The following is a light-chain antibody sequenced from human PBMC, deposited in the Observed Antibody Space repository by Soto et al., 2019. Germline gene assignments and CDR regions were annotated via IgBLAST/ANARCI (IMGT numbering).Light chain of an antibody. CDR1: SSDVGAYKY. J-gene: IGLJ3*02. CDR2: EVT. Sequence: QSALTQPPSASGSPGQSVTISCTGTSSDVGAYKYVSWYQQYPSKAPKLMIYEVTKRPSGVPDRFSGSKSGNTASLTVSGLQAEDEADYYRTSYVGNDIWVFGGGTKLTVL. CDR3: TSYVGNDIWV. V-gene: IGLV2-8*01.